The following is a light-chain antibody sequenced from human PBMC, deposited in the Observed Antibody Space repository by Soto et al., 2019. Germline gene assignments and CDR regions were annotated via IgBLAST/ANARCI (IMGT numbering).Light chain of an antibody. CDR1: SSNIKTNG. Sequence: QSVLTQPPSASGTPGQRVTISCSGGSSNIKTNGVSWYQQVPGAAPKLLIYSNNQRPSGAPDRLSGSKSGTSASLAISGLQSEDEATYHCATWDDSLNGLIFGGGTK. J-gene: IGLJ2*01. CDR2: SNN. CDR3: ATWDDSLNGLI. V-gene: IGLV1-44*01.